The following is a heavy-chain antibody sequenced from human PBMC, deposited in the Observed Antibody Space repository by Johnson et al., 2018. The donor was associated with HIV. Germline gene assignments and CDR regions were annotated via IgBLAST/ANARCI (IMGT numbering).Heavy chain of an antibody. Sequence: QVQLVESGGGLVKPGGSQRLSCAASGFIFSDYYMTWIRQAPGKGLEWVSYISSSGSTIYYADSVRGRFTISRDNSKNTLYLQMNSLRAEDTALYYCAKDFGSGWADAFDIWGQGTGVTISS. CDR1: GFIFSDYY. CDR2: ISSSGSTI. D-gene: IGHD6-19*01. V-gene: IGHV3-11*01. J-gene: IGHJ3*02. CDR3: AKDFGSGWADAFDI.